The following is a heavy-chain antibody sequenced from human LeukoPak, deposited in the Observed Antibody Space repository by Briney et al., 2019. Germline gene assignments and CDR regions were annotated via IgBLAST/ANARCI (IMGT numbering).Heavy chain of an antibody. CDR2: INHSGST. J-gene: IGHJ6*02. CDR1: GGSFSGYY. Sequence: SETLSLTCAVYGGSFSGYYWSWIRQPPGKGLGWIGEINHSGSTNYNPSLKSRVTISVDTSKNQFSLKLSSVTAADTAVYYCARGRTPTYYYGSGSQPWRYYYGMDVWGQGTTVTVSS. D-gene: IGHD3-10*01. CDR3: ARGRTPTYYYGSGSQPWRYYYGMDV. V-gene: IGHV4-34*01.